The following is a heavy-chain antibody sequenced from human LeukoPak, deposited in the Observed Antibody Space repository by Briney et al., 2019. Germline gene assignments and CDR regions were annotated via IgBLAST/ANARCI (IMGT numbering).Heavy chain of an antibody. Sequence: PPGGSLRLSCAASGFTFSGSAIHWVRQASGKGLEWVGRIRDKANSYATAYIASVKGRFTISRDDSKNTAYLQMSSLKTEDTAVYYCTRWDCTTTGCYHFDYWGQGTLVTVSS. CDR1: GFTFSGSA. D-gene: IGHD2-2*01. J-gene: IGHJ4*02. CDR3: TRWDCTTTGCYHFDY. CDR2: IRDKANSYAT. V-gene: IGHV3-73*01.